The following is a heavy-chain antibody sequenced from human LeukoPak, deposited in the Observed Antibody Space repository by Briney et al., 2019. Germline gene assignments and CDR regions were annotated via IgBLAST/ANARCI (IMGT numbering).Heavy chain of an antibody. CDR1: GDSVSSPTYF. V-gene: IGHV4-39*01. J-gene: IGHJ3*02. CDR2: IFYYGTS. Sequence: SETLSLTCTVSGDSVSSPTYFWGWIRHPPGKGLEWIGSIFYYGTSYYNPSLKSRVTISVDTSTNQFSLKLSSVTAADTAVYYCARPAGYSGYDHGSAFDIWGQGTMVTVSS. D-gene: IGHD5-12*01. CDR3: ARPAGYSGYDHGSAFDI.